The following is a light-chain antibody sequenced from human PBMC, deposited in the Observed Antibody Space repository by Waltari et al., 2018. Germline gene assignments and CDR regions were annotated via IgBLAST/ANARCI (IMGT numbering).Light chain of an antibody. CDR1: GDDIGGFEY. Sequence: QSALTQPPSVSGSPGQSVPISCTGTGDDIGGFEYVSWYQQDPGKAPKLLIYDCNKRPSGVPGRFSGSKSGNTASLTISRLQAEDESAYYCCSYAGTYSYVFGTGTEVTVL. CDR2: DCN. CDR3: CSYAGTYSYV. V-gene: IGLV2-11*01. J-gene: IGLJ1*01.